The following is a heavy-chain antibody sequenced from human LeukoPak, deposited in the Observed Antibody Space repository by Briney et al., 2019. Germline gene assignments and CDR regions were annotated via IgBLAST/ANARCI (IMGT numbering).Heavy chain of an antibody. D-gene: IGHD4-17*01. Sequence: GASVKVSCEASGGTFSSYAISWVRQAPGQGREWMGVMIPIFGTANYAEKLQGRVTITADESTSTAYMELSSLRSEDTAVYYCARGSPNDYGDPAFDYWGQGTLVTVSS. V-gene: IGHV1-69*13. J-gene: IGHJ4*02. CDR1: GGTFSSYA. CDR3: ARGSPNDYGDPAFDY. CDR2: MIPIFGTA.